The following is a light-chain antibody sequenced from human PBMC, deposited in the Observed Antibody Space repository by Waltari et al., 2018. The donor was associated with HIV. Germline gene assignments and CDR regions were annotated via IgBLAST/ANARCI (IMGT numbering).Light chain of an antibody. J-gene: IGLJ1*01. CDR2: YDE. CDR3: AAWDDIRNAYV. CDR1: SPTIGSNA. Sequence: QSVLTQPPSLSESPRQRVTISCSGSSPTIGSNAVNWYQQLPGKDPKLLIYYDEMLPSRVSDRFSCSKSGSSASLAISVLQSEDEADYYCAAWDDIRNAYVFGSGTKVTVL. V-gene: IGLV1-36*01.